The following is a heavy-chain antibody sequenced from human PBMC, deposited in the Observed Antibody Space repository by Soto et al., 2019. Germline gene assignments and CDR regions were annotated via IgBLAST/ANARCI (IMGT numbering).Heavy chain of an antibody. CDR1: GGTFSSYT. CDR2: IIPILGIA. J-gene: IGHJ6*02. D-gene: IGHD5-12*01. V-gene: IGHV1-69*02. Sequence: QVQLVQSGAEVKKPGSSVKVSCKASGGTFSSYTISRVRQAPGQGLEWMGRIIPILGIANYAQKFQGRVTITADKSTSTAYMELSSLRSEDTAVYYCARSGYAAGHGMDVWGQGTTVTVSS. CDR3: ARSGYAAGHGMDV.